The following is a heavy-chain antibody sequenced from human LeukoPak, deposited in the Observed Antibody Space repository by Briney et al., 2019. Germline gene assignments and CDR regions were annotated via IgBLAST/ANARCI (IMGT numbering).Heavy chain of an antibody. CDR1: GGSISSYY. V-gene: IGHV4-34*01. CDR2: INHSGST. Sequence: KPSETLSLTCTVSGGSISSYYWSWIRQPPGKGLEWIGEINHSGSTNYNPSLKSRVTISVDTSKNQLSLKLSSVTAADTAIYYCARTRIAASGAYRYWGQGTLVTVSS. D-gene: IGHD6-13*01. J-gene: IGHJ4*02. CDR3: ARTRIAASGAYRY.